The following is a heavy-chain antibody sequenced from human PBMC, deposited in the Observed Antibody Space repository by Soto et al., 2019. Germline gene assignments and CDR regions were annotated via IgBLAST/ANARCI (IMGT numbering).Heavy chain of an antibody. D-gene: IGHD3-9*01. Sequence: ASVKVSCKASGYTFTSYYMHWVRQAPGQGLEWMGRMNPSSGSTSYAQKFQGRVTMTRNTSISTAYMELSSLRSEDTAVYYCVILRYFDWLSNDAFDIWGQGTMVTVSS. J-gene: IGHJ3*02. V-gene: IGHV1-46*01. CDR2: MNPSSGST. CDR3: VILRYFDWLSNDAFDI. CDR1: GYTFTSYY.